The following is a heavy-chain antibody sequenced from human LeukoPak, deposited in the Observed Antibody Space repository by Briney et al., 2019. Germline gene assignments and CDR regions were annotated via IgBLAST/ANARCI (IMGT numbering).Heavy chain of an antibody. CDR2: ISGGGANT. J-gene: IGHJ4*02. D-gene: IGHD1-1*01. V-gene: IGHV3-23*01. CDR3: SKWNGYGDY. CDR1: GFSFSNSG. Sequence: QPGGSLRLSCAASGFSFSNSGMSWVRQAPAKGLVWVAGISGGGANTHYADSVKGRFTISRDNSKNTLFLQMNSLRDEDTAIYYCSKWNGYGDYWGQGTLVTVSS.